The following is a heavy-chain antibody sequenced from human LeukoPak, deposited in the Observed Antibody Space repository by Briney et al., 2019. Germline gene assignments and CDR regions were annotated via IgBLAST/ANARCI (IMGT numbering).Heavy chain of an antibody. D-gene: IGHD6-13*01. V-gene: IGHV3-74*01. CDR3: ACDGLYSRSWQTFDY. CDR2: INGDGSST. CDR1: GFTFSSYR. J-gene: IGHJ4*02. Sequence: GGSLRLSCAASGFTFSSYRMLWVRQAPGKGLVWVSRINGDGSSTSYADSVKGRFTISRDNAKNTVYLQMNSLRAEDTAVYYCACDGLYSRSWQTFDYWGQGTLVTVYS.